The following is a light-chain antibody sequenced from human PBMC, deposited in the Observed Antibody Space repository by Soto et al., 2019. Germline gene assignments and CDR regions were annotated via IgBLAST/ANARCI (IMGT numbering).Light chain of an antibody. Sequence: EIVMTQSPATRSVSPGERATLSCRASQSVSSNLTWYQQKPGQPPRLLIYGASTRATGIPARFSGSGSGTEFTLTISSLQSEDFAVYYCQQYNDWWTFGQGTK. V-gene: IGKV3-15*01. CDR1: QSVSSN. CDR3: QQYNDWWT. J-gene: IGKJ1*01. CDR2: GAS.